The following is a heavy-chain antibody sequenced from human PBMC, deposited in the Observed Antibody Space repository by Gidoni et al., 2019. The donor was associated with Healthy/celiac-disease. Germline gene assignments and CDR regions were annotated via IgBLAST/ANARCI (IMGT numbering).Heavy chain of an antibody. Sequence: QVQLVQSGDEVKKPGSSVKVSCKASGGTCSSYAISWVRQAPGQGLEWMGGIIPIFGTANYAQKFQGRVTITADESTSTAYMELSSLRSEDTAVYYCARQPDSGYEAVFNYGMDVWGQGTTVTVSS. D-gene: IGHD5-12*01. CDR2: IIPIFGTA. CDR3: ARQPDSGYEAVFNYGMDV. CDR1: GGTCSSYA. V-gene: IGHV1-69*01. J-gene: IGHJ6*02.